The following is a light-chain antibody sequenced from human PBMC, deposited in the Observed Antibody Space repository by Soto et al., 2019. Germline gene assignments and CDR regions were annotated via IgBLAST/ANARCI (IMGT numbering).Light chain of an antibody. CDR3: QQTYSTPLT. J-gene: IGKJ4*01. V-gene: IGKV1-39*01. Sequence: IRMSLSLVSLSASVGDRVTITCRAGQYIGRYLNWYQQKPGKAPKLLIYAASSLHSGVPSRFSGSGSGTDFTLTISSLQPEDLATYSCQQTYSTPLTFGGGTKVDIK. CDR2: AAS. CDR1: QYIGRY.